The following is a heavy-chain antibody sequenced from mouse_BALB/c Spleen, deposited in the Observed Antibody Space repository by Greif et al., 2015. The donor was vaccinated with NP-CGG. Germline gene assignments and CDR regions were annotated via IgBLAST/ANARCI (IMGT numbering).Heavy chain of an antibody. J-gene: IGHJ2*01. CDR2: IDPENGDT. CDR1: GFNIKDYY. V-gene: IGHV14-4*02. D-gene: IGHD2-3*01. CDR3: NARDGYYLDY. Sequence: EVKLVESGAELVRSGASVKLSCTASGFNIKDYYMHWVKQRPEQGLEWIGWIDPENGDTEYAPKFQGKATMTADTSSNTAYLQLSSLTSEDTAVYYCNARDGYYLDYWGQGTTLTVSS.